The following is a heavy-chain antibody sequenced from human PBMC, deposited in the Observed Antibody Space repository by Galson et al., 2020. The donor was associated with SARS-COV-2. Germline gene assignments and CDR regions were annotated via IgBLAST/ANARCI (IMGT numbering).Heavy chain of an antibody. CDR2: ISAYNGNT. CDR3: ARAPRVVAAADLPYYYYYGMDV. CDR1: GYTFTSYG. V-gene: IGHV1-18*04. D-gene: IGHD6-13*01. J-gene: IGHJ6*02. Sequence: ASVKVSCKASGYTFTSYGISWVRQAPGQGLEWMGWISAYNGNTNYAQKLQGRVTMTTDTSTSTAYMELRSLRSDDTAVYYCARAPRVVAAADLPYYYYYGMDVWGQGTTVTVSS.